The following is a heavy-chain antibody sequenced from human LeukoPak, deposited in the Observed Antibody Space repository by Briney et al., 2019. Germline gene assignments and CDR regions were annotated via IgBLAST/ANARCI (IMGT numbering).Heavy chain of an antibody. J-gene: IGHJ4*02. Sequence: PGRSLRLSCAASGFTFSSYGMHWVRQAPGKGLEWVAVISYDGSNKYYADSVKGRFTISRDNSKNTLYLQMNSLRAEDMAVYYCAKEEQQRGAYFDYWGQGTLVTVSS. CDR3: AKEEQQRGAYFDY. D-gene: IGHD6-13*01. CDR1: GFTFSSYG. CDR2: ISYDGSNK. V-gene: IGHV3-30*18.